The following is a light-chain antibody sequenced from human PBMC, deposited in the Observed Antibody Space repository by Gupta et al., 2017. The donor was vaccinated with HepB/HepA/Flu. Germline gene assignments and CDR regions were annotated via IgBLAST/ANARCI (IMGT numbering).Light chain of an antibody. J-gene: IGKJ4*01. CDR3: QQYNSYPLT. CDR2: AAS. V-gene: IGKV1-16*02. CDR1: QDIDSY. Sequence: DIQMTQSPSSLSASVGDRVTITCRASQDIDSYLAWFQLKPGKAPKSLIYAASNLQSGVPSKFSGSGSRTDFTLTITSLQPEDFATYYCQQYNSYPLTFGGGTKVEIK.